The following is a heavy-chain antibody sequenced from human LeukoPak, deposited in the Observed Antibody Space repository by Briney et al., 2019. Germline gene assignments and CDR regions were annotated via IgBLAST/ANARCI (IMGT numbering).Heavy chain of an antibody. D-gene: IGHD3-9*01. J-gene: IGHJ4*02. V-gene: IGHV3-21*01. CDR2: ITSGSSYI. Sequence: GESLRLSCAASGFTFSSYNMNWVRQAPGQGLEWVSSITSGSSYIYYADSVKGRFTISRDNSKNTLYLQMNSLRAEDTAVYYCAKDLGYFELDYWGQGTLVTVSS. CDR3: AKDLGYFELDY. CDR1: GFTFSSYN.